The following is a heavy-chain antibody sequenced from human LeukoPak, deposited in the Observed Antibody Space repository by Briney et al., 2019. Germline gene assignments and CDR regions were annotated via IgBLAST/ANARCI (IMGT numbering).Heavy chain of an antibody. Sequence: TLXLTCTVSGGSISSGNYYWSWLRQPAGKGLEWIGRIYTSGSTNYNPSLKSRVTISVDTSKKQVSLKLSSVTAADTAVYYCARELNNYDRYISGFHYYYYMDVWGKGTTVTVSS. CDR3: ARELNNYDRYISGFHYYYYMDV. V-gene: IGHV4-61*02. J-gene: IGHJ6*03. CDR1: GGSISSGNYY. D-gene: IGHD6-19*01. CDR2: IYTSGST.